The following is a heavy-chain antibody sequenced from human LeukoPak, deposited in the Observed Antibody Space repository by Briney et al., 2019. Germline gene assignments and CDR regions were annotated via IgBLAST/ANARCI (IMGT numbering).Heavy chain of an antibody. CDR1: GYTFTGYY. Sequence: ASVKVSCKASGYTFTGYYMHWVRQAPGQGLEWMGIINPSGGSTSYAQKFQGRVTMTRDTSTSTVYMELSSLRSEDTAVYYCARGIAAAGTFSEFDYWGQGTLVTVSS. CDR2: INPSGGST. D-gene: IGHD6-13*01. V-gene: IGHV1-46*01. CDR3: ARGIAAAGTFSEFDY. J-gene: IGHJ4*02.